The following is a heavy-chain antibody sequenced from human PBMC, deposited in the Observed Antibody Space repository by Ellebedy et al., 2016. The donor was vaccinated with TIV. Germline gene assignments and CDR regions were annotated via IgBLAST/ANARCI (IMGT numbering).Heavy chain of an antibody. V-gene: IGHV4-34*01. CDR2: INHSGGT. CDR3: ARGYYDILTGYPHPCMDV. J-gene: IGHJ6*02. CDR1: GGSFSGYY. D-gene: IGHD3-9*01. Sequence: SETLSLTXAVYGGSFSGYYWSWIRQPPGKGLEWIGEINHSGGTNYNPSLKSRVTISVDTSKNQFSLKLSSVTAADTAVYYCARGYYDILTGYPHPCMDVWGQGTTVTVSS.